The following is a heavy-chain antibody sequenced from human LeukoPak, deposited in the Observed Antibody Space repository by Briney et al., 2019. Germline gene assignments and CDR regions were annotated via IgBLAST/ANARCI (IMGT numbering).Heavy chain of an antibody. CDR3: ARVGYYDSSGYSGY. Sequence: ASVKVSCKASGYTFTSYGISWVRQAPEQGLEWMGWISAYNGNTNYAQKLQGRVTMTTDTSTSTAYMELRSLRSDDTAVYYCARVGYYDSSGYSGYWGQGTLVTVSS. CDR1: GYTFTSYG. CDR2: ISAYNGNT. V-gene: IGHV1-18*01. J-gene: IGHJ4*02. D-gene: IGHD3-22*01.